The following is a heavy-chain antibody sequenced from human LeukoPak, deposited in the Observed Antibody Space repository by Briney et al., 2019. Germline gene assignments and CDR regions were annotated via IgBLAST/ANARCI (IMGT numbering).Heavy chain of an antibody. CDR1: GFTVSTNY. CDR3: ARHFGVITKGVYYYYYGMDV. V-gene: IGHV3-66*04. CDR2: IYSGGST. Sequence: GGSLRLSCAASGFTVSTNYMSWVRQAPGEGLEWVSVIYSGGSTYYADSVKGGFTISRDNSKNTLYLQMNSLRAEDTAVYYCARHFGVITKGVYYYYYGMDVWGQGTTVTVSS. J-gene: IGHJ6*02. D-gene: IGHD3-3*01.